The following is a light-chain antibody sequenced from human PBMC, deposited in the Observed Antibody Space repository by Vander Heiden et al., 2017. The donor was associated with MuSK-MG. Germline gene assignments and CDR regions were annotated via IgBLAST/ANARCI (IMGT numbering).Light chain of an antibody. CDR1: NIGTQS. CDR3: QVWDTTTDHPRVI. V-gene: IGLV3-21*02. Sequence: SYVLTQPPSVSVAPGQTARISCGGYNIGTQSVHWYQQRPGQAPVVVVYDDSDRHSRIPARTSGSTSGNTATLTITRVEAGDEADYYCQVWDTTTDHPRVIFGGGTKLTVL. J-gene: IGLJ2*01. CDR2: DDS.